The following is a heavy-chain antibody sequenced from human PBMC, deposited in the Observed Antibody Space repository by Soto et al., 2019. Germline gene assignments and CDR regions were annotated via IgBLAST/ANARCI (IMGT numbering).Heavy chain of an antibody. V-gene: IGHV1-69*12. D-gene: IGHD6-13*01. CDR2: IIPIFGTP. Sequence: QVQLVQSGAAVKKPGSSVKVSCKASGGTFSSYAISWVRQAPGQGLEWMGGIIPIFGTPNYAQKFQGRVTITADESTSTAYMELSSLRSEDPAVYYCASSRKDYYYYGMDVWGQGTTVTVSS. CDR3: ASSRKDYYYYGMDV. CDR1: GGTFSSYA. J-gene: IGHJ6*02.